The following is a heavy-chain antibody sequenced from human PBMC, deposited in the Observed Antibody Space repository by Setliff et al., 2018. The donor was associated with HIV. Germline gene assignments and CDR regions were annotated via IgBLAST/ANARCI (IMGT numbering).Heavy chain of an antibody. Sequence: ASVKVSCKASGYTFTSFAMHWVRQAPGQRLEWMGWINVGNGDTKFSQKFQGRVTITRDISASTVYLDLSSLRSEDTAVYSCARDKWGQFFFYYMDVWGKGTTVTVSS. CDR3: ARDKWGQFFFYYMDV. D-gene: IGHD7-27*01. V-gene: IGHV1-3*01. J-gene: IGHJ6*03. CDR2: INVGNGDT. CDR1: GYTFTSFA.